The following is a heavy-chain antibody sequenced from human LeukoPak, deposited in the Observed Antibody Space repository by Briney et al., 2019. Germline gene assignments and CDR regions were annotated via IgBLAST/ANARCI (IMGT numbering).Heavy chain of an antibody. V-gene: IGHV3-74*01. J-gene: IGHJ6*03. CDR1: GFTFSSYW. CDR3: ARVYYYYYMDV. Sequence: QPGGSLRLSCAASGFTFSSYWMHWVRHAPGTGLVWVSRISSDGTNTYYADSVKGRFSISRDNAKNTLYLQMNSLGAEDTAMYYCARVYYYYYMDVWGRGTTVTVSS. CDR2: ISSDGTNT.